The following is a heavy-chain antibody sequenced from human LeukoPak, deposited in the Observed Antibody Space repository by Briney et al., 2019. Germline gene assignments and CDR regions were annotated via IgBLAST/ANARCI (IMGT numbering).Heavy chain of an antibody. J-gene: IGHJ4*02. D-gene: IGHD5-24*01. CDR3: ARRSLVATIFWGFDY. V-gene: IGHV4-34*01. CDR2: INHSGST. CDR1: GGSFSGYY. Sequence: SETLSLTCAVYGGSFSGYYWSWIRQPPGKGLEWIGEINHSGSTNYNPSLKSRVTISVDTSKNQFSLKLSSVTAADTAVYYCARRSLVATIFWGFDYWGQGTLVTVSS.